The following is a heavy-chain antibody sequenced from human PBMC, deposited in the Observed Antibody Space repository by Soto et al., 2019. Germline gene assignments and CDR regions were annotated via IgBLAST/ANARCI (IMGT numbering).Heavy chain of an antibody. J-gene: IGHJ6*02. V-gene: IGHV5-51*01. CDR1: GYSFTSYW. D-gene: IGHD3-3*01. CDR2: IYPGDPDT. CDR3: ARGDFGVVMSRGMDV. Sequence: GESLKISCXGSGYSFTSYWIGWVRQMPGKGLEWMGIIYPGDPDTRYSPSFQGQVTISADKSISTAYLQWSSLKASDTAMYYCARGDFGVVMSRGMDVWGQGTTVTVSS.